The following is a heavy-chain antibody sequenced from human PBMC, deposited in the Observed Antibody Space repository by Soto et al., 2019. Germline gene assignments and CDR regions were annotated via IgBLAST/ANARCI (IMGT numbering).Heavy chain of an antibody. V-gene: IGHV1-2*04. CDR3: ARSSAPKITIFGVAPFVY. Sequence: ASVKVSCKASGYTFTGYYMHWVRQAPGQGLEWMGWINPNSGGTNYAQKFQGWVTMTRDTSISTAYMELSRLRSDDTAVYYCARSSAPKITIFGVAPFVYWGEGTLVTVSS. J-gene: IGHJ4*02. CDR1: GYTFTGYY. CDR2: INPNSGGT. D-gene: IGHD3-3*01.